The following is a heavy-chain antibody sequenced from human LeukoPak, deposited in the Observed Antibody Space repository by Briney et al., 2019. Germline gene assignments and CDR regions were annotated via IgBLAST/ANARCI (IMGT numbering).Heavy chain of an antibody. CDR3: ARAKVEMATIFDY. J-gene: IGHJ4*02. CDR1: GGPISSGGYS. V-gene: IGHV4-30-2*01. Sequence: PSETLSLTCAVSGGPISSGGYSWSWIRQPPGKGLEWIGYIYHSGSTYYNPSLKSRVTISVDRSKNQFSLKLSSVTAADTAVYYCARAKVEMATIFDYWGQGTLVTVSS. CDR2: IYHSGST. D-gene: IGHD5-24*01.